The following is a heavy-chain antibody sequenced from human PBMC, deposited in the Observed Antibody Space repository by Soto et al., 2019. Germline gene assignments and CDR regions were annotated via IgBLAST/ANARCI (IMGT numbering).Heavy chain of an antibody. Sequence: SETLSLTCTVSGDSLSRYYWSWIRQPPGKGLEWIGYIYFSGSTNYNPSLKSRVTISVDTSKNQFSLKLTSVTAADTAVYYCARNPIASRPYYYYMDVWGKGTTVTVSS. CDR1: GDSLSRYY. J-gene: IGHJ6*03. CDR3: ARNPIASRPYYYYMDV. V-gene: IGHV4-59*01. CDR2: IYFSGST. D-gene: IGHD6-6*01.